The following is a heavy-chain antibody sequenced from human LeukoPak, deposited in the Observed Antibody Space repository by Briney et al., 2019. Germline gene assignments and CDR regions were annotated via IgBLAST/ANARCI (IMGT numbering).Heavy chain of an antibody. CDR1: GYTFTKYG. D-gene: IGHD6-19*01. CDR3: ARMSQSSGWYGRGTYNWFDP. V-gene: IGHV1-18*01. Sequence: ASVKVSCKASGYTFTKYGITWVRQAPGQGLEWMGWISTYNGNTNYAQKLQGRVTMTTDTSTSTAYMELRSLRSDDTAVYYCARMSQSSGWYGRGTYNWFDPWGQGTLVTVSS. J-gene: IGHJ5*02. CDR2: ISTYNGNT.